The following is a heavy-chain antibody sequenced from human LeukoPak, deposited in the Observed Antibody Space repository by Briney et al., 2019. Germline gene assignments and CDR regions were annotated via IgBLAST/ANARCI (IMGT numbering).Heavy chain of an antibody. CDR1: GFTFGSYW. CDR3: AREHLTFSPNDY. J-gene: IGHJ4*02. D-gene: IGHD2/OR15-2a*01. V-gene: IGHV3-7*01. CDR2: IKQDGSEK. Sequence: GGSLRLSCAASGFTFGSYWISWVRQAPGKGLEWVANIKQDGSEKYYVDSVKGRFTISRDNAKNSLYLQMNSLRAEDTAVYYCAREHLTFSPNDYWGQGTLVTVSS.